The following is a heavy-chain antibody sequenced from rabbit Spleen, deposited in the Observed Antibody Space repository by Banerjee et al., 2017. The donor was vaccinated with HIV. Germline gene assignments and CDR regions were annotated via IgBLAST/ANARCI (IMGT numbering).Heavy chain of an antibody. CDR1: GVSFSYSDY. J-gene: IGHJ6*01. V-gene: IGHV1S40*01. Sequence: QSLVESGGDLVKPGASLTLTCTASGVSFSYSDYMCWVRQPPGKGPEWIACIGAGVSYTTYYATWAKGRFTVSKTSSTTVDLKITSLTAADTATYFCARDTGTSFSTYGMDLWGPGTLVTVS. CDR3: ARDTGTSFSTYGMDL. CDR2: IGAGVSYTT. D-gene: IGHD8-1*01.